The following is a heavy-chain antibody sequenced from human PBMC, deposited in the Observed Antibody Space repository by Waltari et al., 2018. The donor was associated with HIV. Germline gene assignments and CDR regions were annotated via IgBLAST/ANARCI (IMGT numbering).Heavy chain of an antibody. CDR3: AAEYVGYCSGGSCYPA. J-gene: IGHJ4*02. Sequence: QMQLVQSGPEVKKPGTSVKVSCKASGFTFSSTAVQWVRQARGQRLEWIGWIVVGSGNTNYAQKFQERVTITRDMSTSTAYMELGSLRSEDTAVYYCAAEYVGYCSGGSCYPAGGQGTLVTVSS. V-gene: IGHV1-58*01. CDR1: GFTFSSTA. CDR2: IVVGSGNT. D-gene: IGHD2-15*01.